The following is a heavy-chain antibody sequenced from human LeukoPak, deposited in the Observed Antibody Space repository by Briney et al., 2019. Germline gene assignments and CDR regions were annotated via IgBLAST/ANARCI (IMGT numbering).Heavy chain of an antibody. J-gene: IGHJ4*02. V-gene: IGHV3-23*01. CDR1: GFTFSSYA. CDR2: ISGSGGST. CDR3: AKDGHRYSGYGYFDY. Sequence: GGSLRLSCAASGFTFSSYAMSWVRQARGKGLEWVSAISGSGGSTYYADSVKGRFTISRDNSKNTLYLQMNSLRAEDTAVYYCAKDGHRYSGYGYFDYWGQGTLVTVSS. D-gene: IGHD5-12*01.